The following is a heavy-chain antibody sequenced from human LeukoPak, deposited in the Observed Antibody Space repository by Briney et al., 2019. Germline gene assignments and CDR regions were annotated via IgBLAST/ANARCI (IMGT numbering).Heavy chain of an antibody. CDR2: INPSGGST. CDR3: ARAITTTGHWFDP. Sequence: ASVKVSCMASGYTFTSYYMHWVRQAPGQGLEWMGIINPSGGSTSYAQKFQGRVTMTRDTSTSTVYMELSSLRSEDTAVYYCARAITTTGHWFDPWGQGTLVTVSS. CDR1: GYTFTSYY. D-gene: IGHD1-14*01. J-gene: IGHJ5*02. V-gene: IGHV1-46*01.